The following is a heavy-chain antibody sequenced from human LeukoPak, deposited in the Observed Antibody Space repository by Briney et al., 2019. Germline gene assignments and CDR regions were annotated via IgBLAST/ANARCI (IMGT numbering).Heavy chain of an antibody. V-gene: IGHV4-59*12. CDR2: IYYSGST. J-gene: IGHJ4*02. D-gene: IGHD3-9*01. CDR3: ARGLYYDILTGYYKWGQGGYYFDY. Sequence: SETLSLTCTVSGGSISSYYWSWIRQPPGKGLEWIGYIYYSGSTNYNPSLKSRVTISVDTSKNQFSLKLSSVTAADTAVYYCARGLYYDILTGYYKWGQGGYYFDYWGQGTLVTVSS. CDR1: GGSISSYY.